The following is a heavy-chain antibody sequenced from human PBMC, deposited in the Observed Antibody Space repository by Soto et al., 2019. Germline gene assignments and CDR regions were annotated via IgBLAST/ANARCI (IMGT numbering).Heavy chain of an antibody. Sequence: GGSLRLSCAASGFTFSSYAMHWVRQAPAKGLEWVAFISHDGNTTFCSVSATGRFSISRDNSKNTLYLQMNGLRTEDTAMFYWASPRYYYDSTTYSDGQPADYWGLGTLVTSPQ. CDR1: GFTFSSYA. D-gene: IGHD3-22*01. J-gene: IGHJ4*02. V-gene: IGHV3-30-3*01. CDR3: ASPRYYYDSTTYSDGQPADY. CDR2: ISHDGNTT.